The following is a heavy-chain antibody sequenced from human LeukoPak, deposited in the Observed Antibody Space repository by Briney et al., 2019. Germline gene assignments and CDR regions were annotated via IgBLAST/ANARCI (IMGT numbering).Heavy chain of an antibody. CDR2: GSHSGIT. CDR1: GGSFSDYY. J-gene: IGHJ5*02. Sequence: PSETLSLTCTVYGGSFSDYYWMWIRQSPGRGLEWIGEGSHSGITNYSPSLKSRVTVSVDTSKNQFSLKLTSVTAADTAVYYCARDGGPNNYWFDPWGQGTLVTVSS. CDR3: ARDGGPNNYWFDP. V-gene: IGHV4-34*01. D-gene: IGHD1-20*01.